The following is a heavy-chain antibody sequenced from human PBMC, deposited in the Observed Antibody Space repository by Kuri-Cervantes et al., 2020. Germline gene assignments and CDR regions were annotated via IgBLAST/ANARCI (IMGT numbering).Heavy chain of an antibody. V-gene: IGHV3-48*02. D-gene: IGHD5-12*01. CDR3: AREWLN. Sequence: GESLKISCAASGFIFSDYGMNWVRQAPGKGLEWLSHISSDSKNIYDADSVRGRFTISRDNAKNSLYLQMNSLRDEDTAVYYCAREWLNWGQGTLVTVSS. CDR2: ISSDSKNI. CDR1: GFIFSDYG. J-gene: IGHJ4*02.